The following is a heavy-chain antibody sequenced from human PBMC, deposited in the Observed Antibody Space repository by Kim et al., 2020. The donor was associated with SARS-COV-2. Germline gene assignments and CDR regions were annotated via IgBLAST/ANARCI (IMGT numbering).Heavy chain of an antibody. V-gene: IGHV4-59*08. D-gene: IGHD3-22*01. CDR2: IYYSWST. CDR3: ARQGTDDSSESSSWFYL. Sequence: SETLSLTCTVSGGSISSYYWSWIRQPPGKGLEWIGYIYYSWSTNYNPSLKSRVTISVDTSKNQFSLKLSSVTAADTAVYYCARQGTDDSSESSSWFYLWGRGTLVTVSS. CDR1: GGSISSYY. J-gene: IGHJ2*01.